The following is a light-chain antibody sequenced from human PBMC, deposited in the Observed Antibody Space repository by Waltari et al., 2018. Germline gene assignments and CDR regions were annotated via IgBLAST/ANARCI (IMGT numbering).Light chain of an antibody. Sequence: SYELTQSPSVSVSSGQTASITCSGDYLGEKHVSWYQLRPGQSPLLVISHDNKRPSGIPERFSGSNSGNTATLTISGTQSMDEADYYCQAWDNSVVFGGGTKLTVL. V-gene: IGLV3-1*01. J-gene: IGLJ2*01. CDR3: QAWDNSVV. CDR2: HDN. CDR1: YLGEKH.